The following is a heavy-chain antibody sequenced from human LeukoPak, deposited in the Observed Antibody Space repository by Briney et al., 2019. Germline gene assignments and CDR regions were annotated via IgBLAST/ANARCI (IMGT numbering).Heavy chain of an antibody. V-gene: IGHV3-7*05. Sequence: PGGSLRLSCAASGFTFSSYWMSWVRQAPGKGLEWVANIKQDGSEKYYVDSVKGRFTISRDNAKNSLYLQMNSLRAEDTAVYYCASGYCSSTSCYAFDYWGQGTLVTVSS. D-gene: IGHD2-2*01. CDR3: ASGYCSSTSCYAFDY. CDR1: GFTFSSYW. CDR2: IKQDGSEK. J-gene: IGHJ4*02.